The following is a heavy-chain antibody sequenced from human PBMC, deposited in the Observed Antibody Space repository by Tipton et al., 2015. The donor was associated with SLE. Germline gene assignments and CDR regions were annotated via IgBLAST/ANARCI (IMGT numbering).Heavy chain of an antibody. V-gene: IGHV4-61*02. Sequence: LRLSCTVSGGSISSGTKYWNWIRQTAGKGLEWVGRIFTNGTTNYSPSLKSRVTMSLDTSKNQFSLRLSSVTAADTAVYYCARDPKTPDAFDIWGQGTMVTVSS. CDR2: IFTNGTT. CDR3: ARDPKTPDAFDI. J-gene: IGHJ3*02. CDR1: GGSISSGTKY. D-gene: IGHD2-15*01.